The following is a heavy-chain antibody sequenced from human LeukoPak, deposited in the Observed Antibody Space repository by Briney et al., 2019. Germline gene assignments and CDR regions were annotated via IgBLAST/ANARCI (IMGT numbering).Heavy chain of an antibody. J-gene: IGHJ4*02. D-gene: IGHD5-18*01. Sequence: SETLSLTCVVSRGSINNQYWTWIRQPPGKGLEWIGYIYDTGNTNYNPSLKSRVNISIDTSKNQFSLKLTSVTAADTAVYYCARDQVGYGLDYWGQGTLVTVSS. CDR2: IYDTGNT. CDR3: ARDQVGYGLDY. V-gene: IGHV4-59*11. CDR1: RGSINNQY.